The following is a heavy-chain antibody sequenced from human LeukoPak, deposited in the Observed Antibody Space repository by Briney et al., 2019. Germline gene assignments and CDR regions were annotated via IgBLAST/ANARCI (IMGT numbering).Heavy chain of an antibody. V-gene: IGHV4-39*01. Sequence: PSETLSLTCSVSGDSISTSCYYWGWIREPPGKGLEWIGTIFYSGSTYYNPSLTSRVTISVDTSKNQFSLKLSSVTAADTAVYYCARHKDYYYSYMDVWGKGTTVTISS. CDR1: GDSISTSCYY. CDR2: IFYSGST. CDR3: ARHKDYYYSYMDV. J-gene: IGHJ6*03.